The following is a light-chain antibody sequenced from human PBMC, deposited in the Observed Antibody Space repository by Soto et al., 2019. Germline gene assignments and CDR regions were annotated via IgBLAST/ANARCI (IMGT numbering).Light chain of an antibody. V-gene: IGKV4-1*01. Sequence: DIVMTQSPDSLAVSLGERATINCKSSQSILYSSNNKNYLAWYQQKPGQPPKLLIYWASTRESGVPDLFSGSGSETEFTLTISILQAEDVAVYYCQQYYDVPQNFGQGTKVEIK. CDR2: WAS. CDR1: QSILYSSNNKNY. J-gene: IGKJ1*01. CDR3: QQYYDVPQN.